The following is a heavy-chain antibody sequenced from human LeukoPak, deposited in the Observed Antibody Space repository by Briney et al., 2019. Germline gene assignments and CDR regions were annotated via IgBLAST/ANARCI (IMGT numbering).Heavy chain of an antibody. CDR3: ARSAWYCSGGSCYSPLPYYYYYYMDV. D-gene: IGHD2-15*01. CDR2: IIPIFGTA. J-gene: IGHJ6*03. CDR1: GYTSTSYG. V-gene: IGHV1-69*06. Sequence: ASVKVSCKASGYTSTSYGISWVRQAPGQGLEWMGGIIPIFGTANYAQKFQGRVTITADKSTSTAYMELSSLRSEDTAVYYCARSAWYCSGGSCYSPLPYYYYYYMDVWGKGTTVTVSS.